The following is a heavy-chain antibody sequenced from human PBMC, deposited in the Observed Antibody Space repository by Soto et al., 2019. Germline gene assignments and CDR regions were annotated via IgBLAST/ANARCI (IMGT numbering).Heavy chain of an antibody. CDR3: ASAGGLGAVAADY. CDR1: GGSISSGGYS. Sequence: QLQLQESGSGLVKPSQTLSLTCAVSGGSISSGGYSWSWIRQPPGTGLEWIGYLYHSGGTYYNPALKSRVTISVDRSKNQFSLKLSSVTAADTALYYCASAGGLGAVAADYCGQGTLVTVSS. D-gene: IGHD6-19*01. CDR2: LYHSGGT. V-gene: IGHV4-30-2*01. J-gene: IGHJ4*02.